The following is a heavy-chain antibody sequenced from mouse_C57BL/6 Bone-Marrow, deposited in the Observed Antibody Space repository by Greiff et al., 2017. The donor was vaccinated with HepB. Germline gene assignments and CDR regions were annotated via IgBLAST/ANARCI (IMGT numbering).Heavy chain of an antibody. CDR1: GFNIKDDY. Sequence: EVKLQESGAELVRPGASVKLSCTASGFNIKDDYMHWVKQRPEQGLEWIGWIDPENGDTEYASKFQGKATITADTSSNTAYLQRSSLTSEDTAVYYCTTLYGFDYWGQGTTLTVSS. J-gene: IGHJ2*01. V-gene: IGHV14-4*01. CDR3: TTLYGFDY. CDR2: IDPENGDT. D-gene: IGHD1-1*01.